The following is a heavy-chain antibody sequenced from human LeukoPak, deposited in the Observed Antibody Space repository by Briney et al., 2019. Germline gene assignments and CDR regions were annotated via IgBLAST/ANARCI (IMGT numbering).Heavy chain of an antibody. CDR2: IIPIFGTA. D-gene: IGHD3-22*01. CDR1: GGTFSSYA. Sequence: SVKVSCKASGGTFSSYAISWVRQAPGQGLEWMGGIIPIFGTANYAQKFQGRVTITADESTSTAYMELSSLRSEDTAVYYCARARRPDYYDSSGQGGNYMDVWGKGTTVTISS. J-gene: IGHJ6*03. CDR3: ARARRPDYYDSSGQGGNYMDV. V-gene: IGHV1-69*13.